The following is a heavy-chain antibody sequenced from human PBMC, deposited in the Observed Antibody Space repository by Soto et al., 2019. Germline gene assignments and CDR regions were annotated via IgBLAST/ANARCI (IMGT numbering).Heavy chain of an antibody. CDR1: GFTFTGFW. D-gene: IGHD1-1*01. V-gene: IGHV3-7*01. Sequence: EVQLVDSGGGLVQPGGSLRLSCAASGFTFTGFWMAWVRQAPGKGLEWVANINQDGSQRYYMDSVKGRFTISRDNAGKSLYLQMNSLRAEDTAVYYCARTGNDYWGQGTLVTVSS. CDR2: INQDGSQR. CDR3: ARTGNDY. J-gene: IGHJ4*02.